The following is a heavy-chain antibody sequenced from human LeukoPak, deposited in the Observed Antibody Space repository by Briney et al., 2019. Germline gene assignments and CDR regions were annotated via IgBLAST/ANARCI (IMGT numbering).Heavy chain of an antibody. D-gene: IGHD5-12*01. CDR1: GYTFTGYY. J-gene: IGHJ3*02. Sequence: ASVKVSCKASGYTFTGYYMHWVRQAPGQGLEWMGWINPNSGGTNYAQKFQGRVTMTRDTSISTAYMELSRLRSDDTAVYYCARGGYSGYGFDAFDIWGQGTMVTVSS. V-gene: IGHV1-2*02. CDR3: ARGGYSGYGFDAFDI. CDR2: INPNSGGT.